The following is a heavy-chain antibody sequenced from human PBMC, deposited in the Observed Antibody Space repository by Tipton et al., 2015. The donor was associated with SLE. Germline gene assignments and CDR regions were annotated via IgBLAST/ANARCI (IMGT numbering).Heavy chain of an antibody. CDR1: GFTFSDYW. Sequence: SLRLSCAASGFTFSDYWMHWVRQAPGKGLMWVSRIYRDGSSTNYADSVKGRFTISRDNAKRTLYLEMNSLRFEDTAVYYCGTTTTDYGMDVWGQGTTVTVSS. V-gene: IGHV3-74*01. J-gene: IGHJ6*02. CDR3: GTTTTDYGMDV. CDR2: IYRDGSST. D-gene: IGHD1-1*01.